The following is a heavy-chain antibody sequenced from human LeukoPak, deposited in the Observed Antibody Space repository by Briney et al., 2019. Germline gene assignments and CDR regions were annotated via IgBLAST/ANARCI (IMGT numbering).Heavy chain of an antibody. CDR2: INHSGST. CDR3: ARSVGEVGYSYGYGIDY. D-gene: IGHD5-18*01. CDR1: GGSFSGYY. V-gene: IGHV4-34*01. J-gene: IGHJ4*02. Sequence: SETLSLTCAVYGGSFSGYYWSWIRQPPGKGLEWIGEINHSGSTNYNPSLKSRVTISVDTSKNQFSLKLSSVTAADTAVYYCARSVGEVGYSYGYGIDYWGQGTLVTVSS.